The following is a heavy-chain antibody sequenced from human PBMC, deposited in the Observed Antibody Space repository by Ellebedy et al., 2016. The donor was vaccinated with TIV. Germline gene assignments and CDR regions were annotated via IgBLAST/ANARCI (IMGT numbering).Heavy chain of an antibody. D-gene: IGHD6-19*01. CDR2: IYYSGST. CDR3: ARAGVAVAGTRGYFDY. Sequence: MPSETLSLTCNVSGGSIRSSSYYWGWIRHPPGKGLECIGYIYYSGSTNYNPSLKRRVTISVDTSKNQFSLKLSSVTAAENAVYYCARAGVAVAGTRGYFDYWGQGTLVTVSS. CDR1: GGSIRSSSYY. J-gene: IGHJ4*02. V-gene: IGHV4-61*05.